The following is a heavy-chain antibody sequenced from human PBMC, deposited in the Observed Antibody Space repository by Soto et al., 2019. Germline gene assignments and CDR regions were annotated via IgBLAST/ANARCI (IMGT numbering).Heavy chain of an antibody. CDR3: ARGKGSGYDRMDY. J-gene: IGHJ4*02. CDR1: GGSISSGGYY. D-gene: IGHD3-22*01. Sequence: QVQLQESGPGLVKPSQTLSLTCTVSGGSISSGGYYWSWIRQHPGKGLEWIGYIYYSGSTYYNPSLKCRVIISVETSKNQFSLKLSSVTAADTAVYYCARGKGSGYDRMDYWGQGTLVTVSS. V-gene: IGHV4-31*03. CDR2: IYYSGST.